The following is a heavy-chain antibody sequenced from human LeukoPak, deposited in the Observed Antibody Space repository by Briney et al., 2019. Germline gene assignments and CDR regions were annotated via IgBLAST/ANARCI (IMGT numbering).Heavy chain of an antibody. CDR2: FDPEDGET. J-gene: IGHJ6*03. CDR1: GYTLTELS. D-gene: IGHD2-2*01. Sequence: ASVKVSCKVSGYTLTELSMHWVRQAPGKGLAWMGGFDPEDGETIYAQKFQGRVTMTEDTSTDTAYMELSSLRSEDTAVYCCATLEVVPAADASGNYYYYMDVWGKGTTVTVSS. V-gene: IGHV1-24*01. CDR3: ATLEVVPAADASGNYYYYMDV.